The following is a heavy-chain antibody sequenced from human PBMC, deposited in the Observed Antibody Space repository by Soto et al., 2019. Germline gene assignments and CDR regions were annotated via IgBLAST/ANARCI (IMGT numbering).Heavy chain of an antibody. D-gene: IGHD6-13*01. J-gene: IGHJ6*02. CDR1: GFTFSSYS. CDR3: ARREVGSSWLRHYYYYYGMDV. CDR2: ISSSSSYI. Sequence: GGSLRLSCAASGFTFSSYSMNWVRQAPGKGQEWVSSISSSSSYIYYADSVKGRFTISRDNAKNSLYLQMNSLRAEDTAVYYCARREVGSSWLRHYYYYYGMDVWGQGTTVTVSS. V-gene: IGHV3-21*01.